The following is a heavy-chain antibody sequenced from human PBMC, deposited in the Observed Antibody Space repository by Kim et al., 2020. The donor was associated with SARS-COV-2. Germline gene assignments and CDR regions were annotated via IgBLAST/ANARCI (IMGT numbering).Heavy chain of an antibody. CDR2: ISGSGGST. CDR1: GFTFSSYA. Sequence: GGSLRLSSAASGFTFSSYAMSWVRQAPGKGLEWVSAISGSGGSTYYADSVKDRFTISRDNSKNTLYLQMNSLRAEDTAVYYCAKLYSSSSPFMDVWGQGTTVTVSS. J-gene: IGHJ6*02. V-gene: IGHV3-23*01. D-gene: IGHD6-6*01. CDR3: AKLYSSSSPFMDV.